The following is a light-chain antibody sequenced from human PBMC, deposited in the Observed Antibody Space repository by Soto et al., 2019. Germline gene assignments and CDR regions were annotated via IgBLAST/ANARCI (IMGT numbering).Light chain of an antibody. CDR2: TAS. CDR1: QSISSH. J-gene: IGKJ5*01. Sequence: IRMTQTPSSLSASVGDTVTITCRASQSISSHLNWYQQKPGKAPNLLMYTASNLQSGVPSRFSGSGSGTDFTLTISSLQPEDFATYYCQQSYSTPISFGQLTRPEV. CDR3: QQSYSTPIS. V-gene: IGKV1-39*01.